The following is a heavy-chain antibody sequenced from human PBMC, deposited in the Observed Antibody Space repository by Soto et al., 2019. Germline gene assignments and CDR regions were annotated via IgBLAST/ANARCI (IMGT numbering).Heavy chain of an antibody. CDR2: IWYDGSNK. Sequence: GGSLRLSCAASGFTFSSYGMHWVRQAPGKGLEWVAVIWYDGSNKYYADSVKGRFTISRDNSKNTLYLQMNSLRAEDTAVYYCARGDFQYQLPQKYYYYYMDVWGKGTTVTVSS. V-gene: IGHV3-33*01. J-gene: IGHJ6*03. CDR3: ARGDFQYQLPQKYYYYYMDV. D-gene: IGHD2-2*01. CDR1: GFTFSSYG.